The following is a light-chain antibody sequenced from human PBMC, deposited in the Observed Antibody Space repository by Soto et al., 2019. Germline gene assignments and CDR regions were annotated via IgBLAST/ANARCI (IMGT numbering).Light chain of an antibody. J-gene: IGLJ3*02. Sequence: QSALTQPASVSGSHGQSITISCTGTSNDVGRYNFVSWYQQHPGTAPKPMIFGVTNRPSGISDRFSGSKSGNTASLTISGLQAEDEADFYCSSYTTVGAWVFGGGTKLTVL. CDR1: SNDVGRYNF. CDR2: GVT. CDR3: SSYTTVGAWV. V-gene: IGLV2-14*01.